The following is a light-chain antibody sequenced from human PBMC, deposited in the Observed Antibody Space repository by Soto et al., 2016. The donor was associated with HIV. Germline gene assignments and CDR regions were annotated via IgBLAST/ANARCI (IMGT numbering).Light chain of an antibody. J-gene: IGLJ1*01. Sequence: SYELTQPPSVSAAPGQTATITCAGNNIGSKSVHWYQQKPGQAPVLVVYDDTDRPSGIPERFSGSNSGNTATLTITRVEAGDEADYYCQVWFSDSDHLGIFGTGTKVTVL. V-gene: IGLV3-21*02. CDR1: NIGSKS. CDR3: QVWFSDSDHLGI. CDR2: DDT.